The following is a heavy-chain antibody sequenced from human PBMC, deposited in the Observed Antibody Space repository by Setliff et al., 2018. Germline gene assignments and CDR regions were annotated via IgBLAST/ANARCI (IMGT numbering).Heavy chain of an antibody. CDR2: IYYSGSTS. D-gene: IGHD6-19*01. CDR1: GGSISSGGYY. V-gene: IGHV4-31*03. J-gene: IGHJ4*02. Sequence: SETLSLTCTVSGGSISSGGYYWSWIRQHPGKGLEWIGYIYYSGSTSYYNPSLKSRVTISVDTSKNQSSLKLSSVTAAGTVVYYCARGRAGHSGHWGQGTLVTVSS. CDR3: ARGRAGHSGH.